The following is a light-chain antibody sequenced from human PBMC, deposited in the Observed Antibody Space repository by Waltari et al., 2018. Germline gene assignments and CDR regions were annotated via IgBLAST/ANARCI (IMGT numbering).Light chain of an antibody. Sequence: EIVLTQSPATLSLSPGDRATLSCMASETIDSHLAWYQQKPGQPPSLLIHDASNRATGIPARFSGSRSGTDFTLTISSLDPEDFAVYYCQQRSYWPLTFGGGTKVEIK. V-gene: IGKV3-11*01. CDR3: QQRSYWPLT. J-gene: IGKJ4*01. CDR2: DAS. CDR1: ETIDSH.